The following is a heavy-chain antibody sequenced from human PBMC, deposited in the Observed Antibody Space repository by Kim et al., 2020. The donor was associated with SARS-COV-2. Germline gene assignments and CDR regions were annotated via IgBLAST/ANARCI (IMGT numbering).Heavy chain of an antibody. CDR1: GFTFSDYW. CDR2: IKQDGRET. Sequence: GGSLRLSRAASGFTFSDYWMSWVRQAPGKGLEWVASIKQDGRETYYVDSVKGRFTISKDNVKNSLYLQMSRLRAEDTAVYFCARASWGFDFWGRGTLVTV. J-gene: IGHJ4*02. CDR3: ARASWGFDF. D-gene: IGHD3-16*01. V-gene: IGHV3-7*03.